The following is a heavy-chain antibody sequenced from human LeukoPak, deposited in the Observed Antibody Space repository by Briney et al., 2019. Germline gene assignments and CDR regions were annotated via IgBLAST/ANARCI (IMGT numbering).Heavy chain of an antibody. V-gene: IGHV1-18*01. D-gene: IGHD1-20*01. Sequence: ASVKVSCKASGYTFTSYGISWVRHAPGQGLEWMGWISAYNGNTNYAQKLQGRVTMTTDTSTSTAYMELRSLRSDDTAVYYCARSYNWNPADAFDIWGQGTMVTVSS. CDR3: ARSYNWNPADAFDI. J-gene: IGHJ3*02. CDR2: ISAYNGNT. CDR1: GYTFTSYG.